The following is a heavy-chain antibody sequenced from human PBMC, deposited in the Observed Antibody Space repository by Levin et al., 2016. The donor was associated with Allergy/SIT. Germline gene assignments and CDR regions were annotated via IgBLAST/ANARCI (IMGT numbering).Heavy chain of an antibody. D-gene: IGHD2-15*01. J-gene: IGHJ6*02. Sequence: WIRQSPSRGLEWLGRTYYRSKWYNDYAVSVKSRITINPDTSKNQFSLQLNSVTPEDTAVYYCARDRWGSRCSGGSCYSYYYYGMDVWGQGTTVTVSS. CDR2: TYYRSKWYN. CDR3: ARDRWGSRCSGGSCYSYYYYGMDV. V-gene: IGHV6-1*01.